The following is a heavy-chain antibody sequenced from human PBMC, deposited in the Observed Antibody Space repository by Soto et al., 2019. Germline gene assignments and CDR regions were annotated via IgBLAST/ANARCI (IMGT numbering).Heavy chain of an antibody. Sequence: ASVKVSCKASGYTFTSYYMHWVRQAPGQGLEWMGIINPSGGSTSYAQKFQGRVTMTRDTSTSTVYMELSSLRSEDTAVYYCAREQASRYYYDSSGYYWGLDYWGQG. J-gene: IGHJ4*02. CDR3: AREQASRYYYDSSGYYWGLDY. D-gene: IGHD3-22*01. CDR2: INPSGGST. CDR1: GYTFTSYY. V-gene: IGHV1-46*01.